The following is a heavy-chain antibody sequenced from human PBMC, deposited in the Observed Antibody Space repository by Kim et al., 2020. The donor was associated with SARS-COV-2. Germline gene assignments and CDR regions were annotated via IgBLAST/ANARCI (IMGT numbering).Heavy chain of an antibody. CDR2: IKQTGGT. CDR1: GVSVNDYY. CDR3: ARGRLPRLSSGPRRHTYFDP. V-gene: IGHV4-34*01. J-gene: IGHJ5*02. D-gene: IGHD2-8*02. Sequence: SETLSLTCAVSGVSVNDYYWTWIRQVPGKGLEWIGDIKQTGGTSYSPSLKSRVTLLVDLSKNQFSLTLTSLTAADTAFYYCARGRLPRLSSGPRRHTYFDPWGQGVHVTVSS.